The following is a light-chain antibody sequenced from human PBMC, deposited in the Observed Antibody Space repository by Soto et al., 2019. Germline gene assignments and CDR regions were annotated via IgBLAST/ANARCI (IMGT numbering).Light chain of an antibody. CDR3: QQSFSRPMYT. CDR2: DAS. CDR1: QTISTY. J-gene: IGKJ2*01. Sequence: DIQMTQSPSSLSASVGDRVMITCRASQTISTYLNWYQQKPGTDPKLLIYDASSLQSGVPSRFRGSGSGTDFTLTISNLQPEDLATFYCQQSFSRPMYTFGQGTKVEIK. V-gene: IGKV1-39*01.